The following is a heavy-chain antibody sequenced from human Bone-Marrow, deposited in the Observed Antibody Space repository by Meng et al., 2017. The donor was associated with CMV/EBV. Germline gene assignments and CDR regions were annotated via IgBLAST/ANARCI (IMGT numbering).Heavy chain of an antibody. CDR2: IWYDGSNK. J-gene: IGHJ6*02. Sequence: GESLKISCAASGFTFSSYGMHWVRLAPGKGLEWVAVIWYDGSNKYYADSVKGRFTISRDNSKNTLYLQMNSLRAEDTAVYYCAKAPYDIVVVPAEDYGMDVWGQGTTVTVSS. V-gene: IGHV3-33*06. D-gene: IGHD2-2*01. CDR1: GFTFSSYG. CDR3: AKAPYDIVVVPAEDYGMDV.